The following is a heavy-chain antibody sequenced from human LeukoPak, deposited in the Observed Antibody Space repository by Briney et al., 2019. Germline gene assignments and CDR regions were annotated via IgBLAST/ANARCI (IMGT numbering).Heavy chain of an antibody. V-gene: IGHV3-23*01. CDR1: GFTFSSYA. CDR2: ISGSGGST. D-gene: IGHD3-22*01. J-gene: IGHJ4*02. CDR3: AKVGADSSGYYCLDY. Sequence: GGSLRLSCAASGFTFSSYAMSWVRQAPGKGLEWVSAISGSGGSTYYADSVKGRFTISRDNSKNALYLQMNSLRAEDTAVYYCAKVGADSSGYYCLDYWGQGTLVTVSS.